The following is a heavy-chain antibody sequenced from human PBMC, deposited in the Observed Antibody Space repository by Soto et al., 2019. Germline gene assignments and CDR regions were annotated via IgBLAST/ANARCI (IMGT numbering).Heavy chain of an antibody. D-gene: IGHD1-26*01. V-gene: IGHV3-11*01. Sequence: PGGSLRLSCAASGFTFSDYYMRWIRQAPGKGLEWVSYISSSGSTIYYAGSVKGRFTISRDNAKNSLYLQMNSLRAEDTAVYYCARDSDSGSSDYFDYWGQGTLVTVSS. CDR2: ISSSGSTI. J-gene: IGHJ4*02. CDR3: ARDSDSGSSDYFDY. CDR1: GFTFSDYY.